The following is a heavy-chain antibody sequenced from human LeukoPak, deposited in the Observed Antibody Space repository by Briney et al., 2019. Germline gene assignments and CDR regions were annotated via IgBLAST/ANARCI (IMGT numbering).Heavy chain of an antibody. CDR3: ARDHGSGWYFRGLFDY. J-gene: IGHJ4*02. Sequence: ASVTVSCKASGYTFTGYYMHWVRQAPGQGLEWMGWINPNGGGTNYAQKFQGRVTMTRDTSISTAYMELSRLRSDDTAVYYCARDHGSGWYFRGLFDYWGQGTLVTVSS. V-gene: IGHV1-2*02. CDR1: GYTFTGYY. CDR2: INPNGGGT. D-gene: IGHD6-19*01.